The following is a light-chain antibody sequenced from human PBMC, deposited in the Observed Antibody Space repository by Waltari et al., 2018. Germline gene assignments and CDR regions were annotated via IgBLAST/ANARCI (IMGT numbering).Light chain of an antibody. CDR3: LQYNSSPWT. V-gene: IGKV1-17*01. CDR1: QCIRKD. CDR2: AAS. Sequence: DIQMTQSPSSLSASGGDRVTNTCRASQCIRKDLGWYQQKPGKAPKRLIYAASSLQSGVPSRFSGSGSGTEFTLTISSLQPEDFASYYCLQYNSSPWTFGQGTKVEIK. J-gene: IGKJ1*01.